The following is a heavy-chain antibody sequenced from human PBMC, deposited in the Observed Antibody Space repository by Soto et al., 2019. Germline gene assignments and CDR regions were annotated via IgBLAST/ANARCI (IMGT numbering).Heavy chain of an antibody. CDR2: IIPTLGIA. D-gene: IGHD2-2*01. J-gene: IGHJ4*02. Sequence: QVQLVQSGAEVKKPGSSVKVSCKASGGTFSSYTISWVRQAPGQGLEWMGRIIPTLGIANYAQKFQGRVTIPADKSTSTAYMELSCLRSEDTAVHLCAMEYCSSTSCHRDYWGQGTLVTVSS. CDR1: GGTFSSYT. V-gene: IGHV1-69*02. CDR3: AMEYCSSTSCHRDY.